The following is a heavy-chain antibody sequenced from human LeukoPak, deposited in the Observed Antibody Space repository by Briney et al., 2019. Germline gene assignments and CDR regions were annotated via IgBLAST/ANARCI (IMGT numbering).Heavy chain of an antibody. CDR1: GFNFDRYT. D-gene: IGHD3-10*02. J-gene: IGHJ4*02. V-gene: IGHV3-43*01. CDR2: AGWAGGTT. CDR3: AKELDTMFFDY. Sequence: GGSLRLSCATSGFNFDRYTIHWVRQAPGKGLEWVSLAGWAGGTTFYSVSVGGRFTISRDSGRKSVYLQMNSLTTDDTAFYFCAKELDTMFFDYWGQGALVTVSS.